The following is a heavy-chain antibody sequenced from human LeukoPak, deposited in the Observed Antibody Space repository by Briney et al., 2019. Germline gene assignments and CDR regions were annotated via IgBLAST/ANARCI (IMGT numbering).Heavy chain of an antibody. D-gene: IGHD6-19*01. CDR1: GGSISSSSYY. CDR3: ARHFAGYQWPYYFDY. Sequence: SETLSLTCTVSGGSISSSSYYWGWIRQPPGKGLEGNGSIYYSGSTYYNPSLKRRVTISVDTAKNQFSLKLSSVTAADTAVYYCARHFAGYQWPYYFDYWGQGTLVTVSS. V-gene: IGHV4-39*01. J-gene: IGHJ4*02. CDR2: IYYSGST.